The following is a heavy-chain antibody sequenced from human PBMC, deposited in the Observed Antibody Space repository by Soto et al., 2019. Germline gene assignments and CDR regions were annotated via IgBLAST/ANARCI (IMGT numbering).Heavy chain of an antibody. Sequence: GESLKISCKGSGYSFTSYWIGWVRQVPGKGPEWMGIIYPGDSDTRYSGSFQGRVTISADESISSAYLQWSSLKASDTAMYYCARHVSRYCSSTSCYLPSYYYGMDVWGQGTTVTVSS. CDR3: ARHVSRYCSSTSCYLPSYYYGMDV. CDR1: GYSFTSYW. J-gene: IGHJ6*02. CDR2: IYPGDSDT. D-gene: IGHD2-2*01. V-gene: IGHV5-51*01.